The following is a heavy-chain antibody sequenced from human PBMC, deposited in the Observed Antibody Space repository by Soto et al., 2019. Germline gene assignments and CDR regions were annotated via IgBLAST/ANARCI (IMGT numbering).Heavy chain of an antibody. J-gene: IGHJ5*02. CDR1: GGTFSSYT. D-gene: IGHD2-2*01. V-gene: IGHV1-69*08. Sequence: QVQLVQSGAEVKKPGSSVKVSCKASGGTFSSYTISWVRQAPGQGLEWMGRIIPILGIANYAQKFQGRVTITADKSTSTAYMERSSLRSEDTAVYYCARDQLTTKRGFDPWGQGTLVTVSS. CDR3: ARDQLTTKRGFDP. CDR2: IIPILGIA.